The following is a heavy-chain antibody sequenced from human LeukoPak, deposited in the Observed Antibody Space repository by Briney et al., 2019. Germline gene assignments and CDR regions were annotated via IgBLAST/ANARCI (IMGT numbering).Heavy chain of an antibody. CDR2: ISWSSGSI. V-gene: IGHV3-9*01. J-gene: IGHJ4*01. CDR1: GFTFDDYA. Sequence: GGSLRLSCAASGFTFDDYAMHWVRQAPGKGLEWVSGISWSSGSIGYADSVKGRFTISRDNAKSSLYLQMNSLRAEDTALYYCARSVVTAMGDYFDYWGHGTLVTVSS. D-gene: IGHD2-21*02. CDR3: ARSVVTAMGDYFDY.